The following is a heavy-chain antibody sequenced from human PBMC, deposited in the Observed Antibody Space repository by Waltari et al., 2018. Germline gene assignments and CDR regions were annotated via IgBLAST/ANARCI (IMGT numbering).Heavy chain of an antibody. CDR3: AREVGVAAGTGFDF. V-gene: IGHV3-30*04. D-gene: IGHD6-19*01. CDR2: ISKDGSNE. CDR1: GFIFTKYA. J-gene: IGHJ4*02. Sequence: QVQLVESGGGVVQPGRSLRLPCAASGFIFTKYAIHWARQAPGKGREWVAGISKDGSNEDYADSVKGRFTISRDNSRNTLSLQMNSLETEDAAVYFCAREVGVAAGTGFDFGGQGTLVTVSA.